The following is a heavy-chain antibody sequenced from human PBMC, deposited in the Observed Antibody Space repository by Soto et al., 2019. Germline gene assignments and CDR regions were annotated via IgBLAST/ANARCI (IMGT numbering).Heavy chain of an antibody. Sequence: QITLKESGPTLVKPTQTLTLTCTFSGFSLTISGGGVGWIRHPPGRALEWLALLYWEVDNRYSPSLKSRLTITKDTSKNQVVLTMTNMDPADTATYFCAHRTTTVTWWFDPWGQGTLVTVSS. V-gene: IGHV2-5*02. D-gene: IGHD4-17*01. CDR2: LYWEVDN. CDR3: AHRTTTVTWWFDP. CDR1: GFSLTISGGG. J-gene: IGHJ5*02.